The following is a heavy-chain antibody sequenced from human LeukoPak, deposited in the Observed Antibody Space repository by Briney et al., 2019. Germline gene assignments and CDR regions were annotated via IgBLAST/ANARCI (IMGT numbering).Heavy chain of an antibody. Sequence: GGSLRLSCAASGFTFSRYGMHWVRQAPGKGLEWVGVIWNDGSHKYHADSVKGRFTISRDNYKSMLYLQMDSLRDEDTALYYCARDYIAVAVADHPGGNWFDPRGQGALVTVSS. D-gene: IGHD6-19*01. CDR2: IWNDGSHK. CDR1: GFTFSRYG. V-gene: IGHV3-33*01. J-gene: IGHJ5*02. CDR3: ARDYIAVAVADHPGGNWFDP.